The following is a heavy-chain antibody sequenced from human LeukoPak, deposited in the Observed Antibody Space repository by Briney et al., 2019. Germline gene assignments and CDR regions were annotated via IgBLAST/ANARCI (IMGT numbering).Heavy chain of an antibody. CDR3: VSREDAFDI. Sequence: PGASLRLSCAASGFTFNIHAMDWVRQAPGKGLEWVSSISGIGISIFYADSVKGRFTISRDNSKNTLYLQMNRLIAEDTAVYYCVSREDAFDIWGQGTMVTVSS. CDR1: GFTFNIHA. J-gene: IGHJ3*02. V-gene: IGHV3-23*01. CDR2: ISGIGISI.